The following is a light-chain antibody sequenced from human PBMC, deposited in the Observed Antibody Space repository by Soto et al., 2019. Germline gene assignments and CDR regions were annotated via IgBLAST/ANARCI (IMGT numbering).Light chain of an antibody. CDR2: DAS. Sequence: EIVLIQSPATLSLSPAERATLSCRASQSVSSYLAWYQQKPGQAPRLLIYDASNRATGIPARFSGSGSGTDFTLTISSLEPEDFAVYYCQQRSNWPPLLTFGGGTKVDIK. V-gene: IGKV3-11*01. J-gene: IGKJ4*01. CDR3: QQRSNWPPLLT. CDR1: QSVSSY.